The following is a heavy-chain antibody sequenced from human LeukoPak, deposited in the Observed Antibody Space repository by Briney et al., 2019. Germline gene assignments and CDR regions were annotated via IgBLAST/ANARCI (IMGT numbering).Heavy chain of an antibody. V-gene: IGHV3-64D*06. Sequence: PGGSLRLSCSASGFIFSSFDMHWVRQAPGKGLEYVSAISSNGGSTYYTDSVKGRFTISRDNPKNTLYLQMSSLRAEDTAVYYCVKDTGYCSGGSCYSRGMLPNYFGMDVWGQGTTVTVSS. D-gene: IGHD2-15*01. CDR2: ISSNGGST. CDR3: VKDTGYCSGGSCYSRGMLPNYFGMDV. J-gene: IGHJ6*02. CDR1: GFIFSSFD.